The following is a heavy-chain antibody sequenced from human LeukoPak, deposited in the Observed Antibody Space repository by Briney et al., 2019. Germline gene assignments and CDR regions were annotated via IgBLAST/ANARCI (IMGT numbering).Heavy chain of an antibody. CDR2: INADGSST. D-gene: IGHD2/OR15-2a*01. Sequence: PGGSLRLSCAASGFTFNTYWMHWVRQAPGKGLVWVSSINADGSSTSYADSMKGRFTISRDNAKNTLYLQMNSLRAEDTAVYYCASQQSFHYYYMDVRGKGTTVTVSS. J-gene: IGHJ6*03. CDR1: GFTFNTYW. V-gene: IGHV3-74*01. CDR3: ASQQSFHYYYMDV.